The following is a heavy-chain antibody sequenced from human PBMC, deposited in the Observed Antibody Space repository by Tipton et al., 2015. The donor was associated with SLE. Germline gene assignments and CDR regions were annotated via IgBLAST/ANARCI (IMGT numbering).Heavy chain of an antibody. CDR3: AKEGVELHQKSRFDY. CDR2: ISGSGGNT. J-gene: IGHJ4*02. D-gene: IGHD1-26*01. Sequence: GSLRLSCAASGFTFSSYAMHWVRQAPGKGLEWVSAISGSGGNTYYADSVKGRFTISRDNSKNTLYLQMNSLRAEDTAVYYCAKEGVELHQKSRFDYWGQGTLVTVSS. V-gene: IGHV3-23*01. CDR1: GFTFSSYA.